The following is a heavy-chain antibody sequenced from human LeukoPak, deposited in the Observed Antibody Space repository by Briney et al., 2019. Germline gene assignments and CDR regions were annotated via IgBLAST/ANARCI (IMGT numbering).Heavy chain of an antibody. V-gene: IGHV4-59*08. Sequence: PSETLSLTCTASGGSISSYYWSWIRQPPVKGLEWIGYIYYSGSTNYNPSLKSRVTISVDTSKNQFSLKLSSVTAADTAVYYCARRIPAYYYDSSGYYYDYWGQGTLVTVSS. CDR2: IYYSGST. D-gene: IGHD3-22*01. CDR3: ARRIPAYYYDSSGYYYDY. J-gene: IGHJ4*02. CDR1: GGSISSYY.